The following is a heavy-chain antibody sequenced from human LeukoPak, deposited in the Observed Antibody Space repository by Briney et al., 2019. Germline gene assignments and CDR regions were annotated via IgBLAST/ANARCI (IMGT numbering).Heavy chain of an antibody. V-gene: IGHV4-59*08. Sequence: SETLSLSCTVSGGSISSYYWSWIRQPPGKGLEWIGYIYYSGSTNYNPSLKSRVTISVDTSKNQFSLKLSSVTAADTAVYYCARAVTYYYDSSGYYSFDYWAREPWSPSPQ. CDR2: IYYSGST. J-gene: IGHJ4*02. D-gene: IGHD3-22*01. CDR1: GGSISSYY. CDR3: ARAVTYYYDSSGYYSFDY.